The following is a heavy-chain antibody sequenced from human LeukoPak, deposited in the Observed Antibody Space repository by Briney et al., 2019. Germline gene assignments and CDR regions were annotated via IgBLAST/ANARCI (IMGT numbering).Heavy chain of an antibody. D-gene: IGHD5-18*01. CDR3: ARVVGIQLWLHNFDY. CDR2: INPNSGGT. CDR1: GYTFTGYY. Sequence: ASVKVSRKASGYTFTGYYMHWVRQAPGQGLEWMGWINPNSGGTNYAQKFQGRVTMTRDTSISTAYMELSRLRSDDTAVYYCARVVGIQLWLHNFDYWGQGTLVTVSS. V-gene: IGHV1-2*02. J-gene: IGHJ4*02.